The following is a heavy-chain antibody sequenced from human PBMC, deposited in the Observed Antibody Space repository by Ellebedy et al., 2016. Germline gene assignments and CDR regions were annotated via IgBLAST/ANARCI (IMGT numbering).Heavy chain of an antibody. D-gene: IGHD2-15*01. V-gene: IGHV4-34*01. CDR2: INNSGTT. Sequence: SETLSLTCTFFGGSFSGSYWSWIRQPPGKGLEWLGEINNSGTTNYNPSLSNRVSISVDTSKNLFSLPLTSLTAADTAAYYCARGRGVSDFVVVTVPIRWFDSWGQGSLVTVSS. J-gene: IGHJ5*01. CDR1: GGSFSGSY. CDR3: ARGRGVSDFVVVTVPIRWFDS.